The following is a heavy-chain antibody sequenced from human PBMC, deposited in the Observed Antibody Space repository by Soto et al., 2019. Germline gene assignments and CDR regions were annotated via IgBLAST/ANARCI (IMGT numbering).Heavy chain of an antibody. CDR1: GGSVSSGSYY. J-gene: IGHJ6*02. CDR2: INYSGST. CDR3: ATLRPGGYYDGMDV. V-gene: IGHV4-61*01. Sequence: SETLSLTCTVSGGSVSSGSYYWTWIRQPPGKGLEWIGYINYSGSTNYNPSLKSRVTISVDTSKNQFSLKLSSVTAADTAVYYCATLRPGGYYDGMDVWGQGTTVTVSS. D-gene: IGHD3-16*01.